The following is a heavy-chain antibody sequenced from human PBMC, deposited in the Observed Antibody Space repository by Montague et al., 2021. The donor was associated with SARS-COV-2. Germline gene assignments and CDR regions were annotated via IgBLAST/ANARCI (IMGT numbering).Heavy chain of an antibody. D-gene: IGHD1-26*01. J-gene: IGHJ5*02. CDR2: YYSGST. CDR1: GASINSRY. Sequence: SETLSLTCTVSGASINSRYWGWIRQPPGKGLEWIGYYYSGSTKYNPSLKSRVTISVDTSKNQFSGKVTSVTAADTAVYYCARQGGSNYGWFDPWGQGTLVTVSS. CDR3: ARQGGSNYGWFDP. V-gene: IGHV4-59*08.